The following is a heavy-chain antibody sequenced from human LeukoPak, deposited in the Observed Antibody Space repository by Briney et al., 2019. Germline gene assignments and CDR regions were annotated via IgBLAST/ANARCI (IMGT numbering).Heavy chain of an antibody. D-gene: IGHD5-12*01. J-gene: IGHJ4*02. CDR1: GGSISSSSYY. V-gene: IGHV4-39*01. CDR2: IYYSGST. Sequence: SETLSLTCTVSGGSISSSSYYWGWIRQPPGKGLVWIGSIYYSGSTYYNPSLKSRVTISVDTSKNQFSLKLSSVTAADTAVYYCARQVGDSGYDSEYFDYWGQGTLVTVSS. CDR3: ARQVGDSGYDSEYFDY.